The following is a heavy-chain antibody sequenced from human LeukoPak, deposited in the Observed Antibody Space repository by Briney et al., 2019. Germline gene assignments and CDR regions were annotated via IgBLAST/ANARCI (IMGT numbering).Heavy chain of an antibody. CDR3: ARGGVPYRKFDY. V-gene: IGHV4-34*01. D-gene: IGHD3-3*01. Sequence: SETLSLTCAVYGGSFSGYYWSRIRQPPGKGLEWIGEINHSGSTNYNPSLKSRVTISVDTSKNQFSLKLSSETAADTAVYYCARGGVPYRKFDYWGQGTLVTVSS. J-gene: IGHJ4*02. CDR2: INHSGST. CDR1: GGSFSGYY.